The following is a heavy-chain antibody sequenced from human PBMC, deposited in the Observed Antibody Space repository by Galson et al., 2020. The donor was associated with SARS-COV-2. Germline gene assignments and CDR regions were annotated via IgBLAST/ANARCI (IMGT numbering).Heavy chain of an antibody. V-gene: IGHV1-18*01. CDR2: ISAYNGNT. CDR1: GYTFSSYG. D-gene: IGHD3-9*01. J-gene: IGHJ6*04. CDR3: AREPPTKDYDILTGYYSTYYYMDV. Sequence: ASVKVSCKASGYTFSSYGITWVRQAPGQGLEWVGRISAYNGNTDYSEKLQGRVTMTTDRSTSTAYMELRTLRSDDTAVYYCAREPPTKDYDILTGYYSTYYYMDVWGKGTTVTISS.